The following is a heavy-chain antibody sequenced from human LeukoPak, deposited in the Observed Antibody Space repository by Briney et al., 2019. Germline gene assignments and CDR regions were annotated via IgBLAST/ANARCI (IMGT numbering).Heavy chain of an antibody. D-gene: IGHD3-22*01. CDR1: GGSISSYY. CDR2: IYYSGST. CDR3: ARVTGYIVEDYFDY. J-gene: IGHJ4*02. V-gene: IGHV4-59*01. Sequence: SETLSLTCSVSGGSISSYYWSWIRQPPGKGLEWIGYIYYSGSTNNNPSLKSRVTISVDTSKNQFSLRLSSVTAADTAVYYCARVTGYIVEDYFDYWGQGTLVTVSS.